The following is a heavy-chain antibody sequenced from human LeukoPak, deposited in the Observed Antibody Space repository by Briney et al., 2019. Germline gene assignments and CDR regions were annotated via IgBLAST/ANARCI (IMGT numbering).Heavy chain of an antibody. V-gene: IGHV3-74*01. CDR2: INSYGSIT. D-gene: IGHD2-15*01. J-gene: IGHJ4*02. CDR1: GYTFSRYW. Sequence: GGSLRLFCAASGYTFSRYWVRGVRQAPGKGLVWVSRINSYGSITTYADSVRGRFTISRDNAKSTLYLQINNLRAEDTAVYSCARSTKISKYAAYWGQRALVTVSS. CDR3: ARSTKISKYAAY.